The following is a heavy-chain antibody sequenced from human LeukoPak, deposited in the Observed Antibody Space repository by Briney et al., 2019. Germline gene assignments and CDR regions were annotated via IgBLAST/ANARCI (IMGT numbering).Heavy chain of an antibody. D-gene: IGHD3-22*01. Sequence: GGSLRLSCAASGFSFNIHWMNWARQAPGQGLEWVANINQDGSEKYYLDSVKDRFTISRDNAKSSLFLQMSSLRAEDTAVYYCARDPGWDSSGYYPHDFWGQGSLVTVSS. V-gene: IGHV3-7*01. J-gene: IGHJ4*02. CDR2: INQDGSEK. CDR1: GFSFNIHW. CDR3: ARDPGWDSSGYYPHDF.